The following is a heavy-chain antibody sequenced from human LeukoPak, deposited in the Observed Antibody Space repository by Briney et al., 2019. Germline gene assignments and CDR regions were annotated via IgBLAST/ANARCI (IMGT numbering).Heavy chain of an antibody. CDR2: IIGSGSST. CDR3: ARRATSERGHSYGLDY. D-gene: IGHD5-18*01. V-gene: IGHV3-23*01. Sequence: PGGSLRLSCAASGFTFSSHGMSWVRQAPGKGLQWVSVIIGSGSSTYYADSVKGRFTISRDNARNTLYLQMNSLRAEDTAVYYCARRATSERGHSYGLDYWGQGTLVTVSS. J-gene: IGHJ4*02. CDR1: GFTFSSHG.